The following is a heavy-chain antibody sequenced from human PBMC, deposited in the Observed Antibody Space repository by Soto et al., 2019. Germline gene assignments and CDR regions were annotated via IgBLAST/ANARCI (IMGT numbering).Heavy chain of an antibody. V-gene: IGHV3-30-3*01. J-gene: IGHJ6*02. Sequence: PGGSLRLGCAASGFTFSSYAMDWVRQAPGKGLEWVAVISYDGSNKYYADSVKGRFTISRDNSKNTLYLQMNSLRAEDTAVYYCASTYCSSTSCYPPLYYYYYGMDVWGQGTTVTVAS. CDR1: GFTFSSYA. CDR2: ISYDGSNK. D-gene: IGHD2-2*01. CDR3: ASTYCSSTSCYPPLYYYYYGMDV.